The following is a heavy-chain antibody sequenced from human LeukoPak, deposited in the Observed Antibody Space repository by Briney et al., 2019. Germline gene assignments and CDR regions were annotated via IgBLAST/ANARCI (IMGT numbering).Heavy chain of an antibody. V-gene: IGHV4-4*07. CDR3: ARFSRDSSAYYSYYFDH. D-gene: IGHD3-22*01. J-gene: IGHJ4*02. CDR1: GDSISGYL. Sequence: SETLSLTCTVSGDSISGYLWTWIRQPAGRRLEWIGRISTSGNTIYNPSLKSRVTMSLNTSKNQFSLKLSSVTAADTAVYNCARFSRDSSAYYSYYFDHWGQGTLVTVSS. CDR2: ISTSGNT.